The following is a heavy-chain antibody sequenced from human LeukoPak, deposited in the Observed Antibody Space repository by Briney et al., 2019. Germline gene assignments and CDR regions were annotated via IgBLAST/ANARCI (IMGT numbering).Heavy chain of an antibody. J-gene: IGHJ4*02. CDR2: FYRSGST. CDR3: ARTPSSGWYDWRAWFDY. CDR1: GYSISSGYY. Sequence: SATLSLTCAVSGYSISSGYYWGWTRQPPGKGLDWIGSFYRSGSTYYNPSLKSRVTILVDTTKNQFSLKLSSVTGADTAVYYCARTPSSGWYDWRAWFDYWGQGTLVTVSS. D-gene: IGHD6-19*01. V-gene: IGHV4-38-2*01.